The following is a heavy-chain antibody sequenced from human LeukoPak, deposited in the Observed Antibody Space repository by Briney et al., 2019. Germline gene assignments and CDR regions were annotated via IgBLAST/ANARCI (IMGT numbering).Heavy chain of an antibody. CDR3: VGGGDWLPEY. CDR2: IFYSGST. D-gene: IGHD3/OR15-3a*01. Sequence: SETLSLTCTVSGASVSGKFWSWIRHSPGNGLEWIGLIFYSGSTKFNPSLKSRVAMSIDTSNNQFSLSLNSVTTADTAVYFCVGGGDWLPEYWGHGTQVIVSS. J-gene: IGHJ4*01. CDR1: GASVSGKF. V-gene: IGHV4-59*02.